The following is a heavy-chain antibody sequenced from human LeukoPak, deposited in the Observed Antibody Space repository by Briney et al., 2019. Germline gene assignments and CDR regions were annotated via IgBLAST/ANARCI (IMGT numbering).Heavy chain of an antibody. Sequence: NASETLSLTCTVSGGSISSYYWSWIRQPPGKGLEWIGYIYYSGSTNYNSSLKSRVTISVDTSKNQFSLKLSSVTAADTAVYYCARANDFTYYYYMDVWGKGPRSPSP. V-gene: IGHV4-59*01. CDR2: IYYSGST. D-gene: IGHD3-3*01. CDR1: GGSISSYY. CDR3: ARANDFTYYYYMDV. J-gene: IGHJ6*03.